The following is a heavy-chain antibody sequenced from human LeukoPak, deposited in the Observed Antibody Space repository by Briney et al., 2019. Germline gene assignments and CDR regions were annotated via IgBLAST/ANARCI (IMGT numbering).Heavy chain of an antibody. CDR1: GYSFTSYW. CDR2: IYPGDSYT. D-gene: IGHD5-24*01. Sequence: GESRQISCKGSGYSFTSYWIGWVRQMPGKGLEGMGIIYPGDSYTTYSPSFQGQVTISADKSISTAYLQWSSLKASDTAMYYCARQMATKYYFDYWGQGTLVTLFS. CDR3: ARQMATKYYFDY. J-gene: IGHJ4*02. V-gene: IGHV5-51*01.